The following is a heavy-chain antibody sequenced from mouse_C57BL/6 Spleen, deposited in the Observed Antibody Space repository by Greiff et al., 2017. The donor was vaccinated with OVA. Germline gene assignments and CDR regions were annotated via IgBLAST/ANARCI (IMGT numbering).Heavy chain of an antibody. J-gene: IGHJ2*01. CDR3: ASLHYYGSSYHYVDY. D-gene: IGHD1-1*01. Sequence: EVQGVESGGGLVQPGGSLSLSCAASGFTFTDYYMSWVRQPPGKALEWLGFIRNKANGYTTEYSASVKGRFNISRDNSQSILYLQMNALRAEDSATYYCASLHYYGSSYHYVDYWGQGTTLTVSS. V-gene: IGHV7-3*01. CDR1: GFTFTDYY. CDR2: IRNKANGYTT.